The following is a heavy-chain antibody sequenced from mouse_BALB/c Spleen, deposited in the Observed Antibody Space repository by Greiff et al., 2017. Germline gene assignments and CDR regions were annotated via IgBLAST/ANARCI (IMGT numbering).Heavy chain of an antibody. CDR1: GFTFSSFG. CDR2: ISSGSSTI. CDR3: ARQAWFAY. J-gene: IGHJ3*01. Sequence: EVKVEESGGGLVQPGGSRKLSCAASGFTFSSFGMHWVRQAPEKGLEWVAYISSGSSTIYYADTVKGRFTISRDNPKNTLFLQMTSLRSEDTAMCYCARQAWFAYWGQGTLVTVSA. V-gene: IGHV5-17*02.